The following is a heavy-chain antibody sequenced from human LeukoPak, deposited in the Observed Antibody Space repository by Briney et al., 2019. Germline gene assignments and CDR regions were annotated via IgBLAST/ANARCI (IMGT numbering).Heavy chain of an antibody. CDR2: IYTSGST. J-gene: IGHJ4*02. V-gene: IGHV4-4*07. CDR1: GGSISSYY. Sequence: SETLSLTCTVSGGSISSYYWSWIRQPAGKGLEWIGRIYTSGSTNYNPSLKSRVTMSVDTSKNQFSLKLSSVTAADTAVYYRARHYSSGWPVDYWGQGTLVTVSS. D-gene: IGHD6-19*01. CDR3: ARHYSSGWPVDY.